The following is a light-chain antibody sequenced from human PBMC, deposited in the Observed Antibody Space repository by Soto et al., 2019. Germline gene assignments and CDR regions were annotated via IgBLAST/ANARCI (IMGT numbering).Light chain of an antibody. V-gene: IGKV3-20*01. J-gene: IGKJ1*01. CDR1: QSVSSSD. Sequence: IVLTQSPGTLSLSPGERATLSCRASQSVSSSDLAWYQEKPGQAHRLLIYGASSRATGIPDRFSGSGSGTDVTRTISRLEPEDFAVDYCRQYGRSPRTFRQGTKVEIK. CDR2: GAS. CDR3: RQYGRSPRT.